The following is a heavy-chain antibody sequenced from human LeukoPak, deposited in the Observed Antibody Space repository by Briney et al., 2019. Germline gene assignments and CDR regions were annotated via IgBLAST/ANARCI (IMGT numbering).Heavy chain of an antibody. D-gene: IGHD6-19*01. Sequence: GASVKASCKASGYTFTGYNMHWVGQAPGQGLEWRGWIDPNSGGTNYAQKFQGRVTMTRDTSISTAYMELSRLRSDDTAVYYCASLGGIAVAGTGDYWGQGTLVTVSS. J-gene: IGHJ4*02. CDR2: IDPNSGGT. V-gene: IGHV1-2*02. CDR1: GYTFTGYN. CDR3: ASLGGIAVAGTGDY.